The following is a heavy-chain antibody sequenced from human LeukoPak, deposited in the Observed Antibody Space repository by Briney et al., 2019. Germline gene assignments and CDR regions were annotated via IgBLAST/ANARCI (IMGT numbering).Heavy chain of an antibody. D-gene: IGHD3-3*01. J-gene: IGHJ6*02. CDR2: IINDGSST. Sequence: GGSLRLSCAASGFTFCTTWMHWVRQAPGKGLVWVSRIINDGSSTIYADSVKGRFTISRDNAKNTLYLQMNRLRAEDTAVYYCASASDFGVGYGMDVWGQGTTVTVSS. CDR1: GFTFCTTW. CDR3: ASASDFGVGYGMDV. V-gene: IGHV3-74*01.